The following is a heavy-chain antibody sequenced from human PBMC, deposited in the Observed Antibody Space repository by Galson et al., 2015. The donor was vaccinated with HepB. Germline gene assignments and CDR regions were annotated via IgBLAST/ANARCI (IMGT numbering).Heavy chain of an antibody. D-gene: IGHD6-13*01. CDR3: AKEGVAAAGTVVGNFEY. CDR1: GFTFSSYG. V-gene: IGHV3-30*18. Sequence: SLRLSCAASGFTFSSYGMHWVRQAPGKGLEWVAVISYDGSNKYYADSVKGRFTISRDNSKNTLYLQMNSLRAEDTAVYYCAKEGVAAAGTVVGNFEYWGQTTLVTVTS. J-gene: IGHJ4*02. CDR2: ISYDGSNK.